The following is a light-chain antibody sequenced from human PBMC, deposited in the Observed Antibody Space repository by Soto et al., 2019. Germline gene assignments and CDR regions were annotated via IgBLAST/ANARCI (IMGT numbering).Light chain of an antibody. Sequence: QSALTQPASVSGSPGQSISVSCTGSSGDVGGYNFVSWYQQHPGKAPRVMIYEVSNRPSGVSNRFSGSKSGNTASLTISGLQAEDEAAYYCSSYTSISTRVFGTGTKVTVL. CDR1: SGDVGGYNF. J-gene: IGLJ1*01. CDR3: SSYTSISTRV. V-gene: IGLV2-14*01. CDR2: EVS.